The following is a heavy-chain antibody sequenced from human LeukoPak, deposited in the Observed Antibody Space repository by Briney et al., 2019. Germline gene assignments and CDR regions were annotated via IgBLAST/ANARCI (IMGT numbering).Heavy chain of an antibody. CDR1: EFTFSNYN. J-gene: IGHJ4*02. D-gene: IGHD6-19*01. CDR3: ARDRYSSGWYDY. V-gene: IGHV3-21*01. Sequence: GGSLRLSCAASEFTFSNYNMNWVRQAPGKGLEWVSSISSSSSYIYYADSVKGRFTISRDNAKNSLYLQMNSLRAEDTAVYYCARDRYSSGWYDYWGQGTLVTVSS. CDR2: ISSSSSYI.